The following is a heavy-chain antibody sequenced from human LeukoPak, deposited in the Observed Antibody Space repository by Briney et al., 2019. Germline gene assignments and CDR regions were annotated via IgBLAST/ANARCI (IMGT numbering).Heavy chain of an antibody. CDR2: INSDGSST. D-gene: IGHD3-9*01. Sequence: GGSLRLSCAASGFTFSSYWMHWVRQAPGKGLVWVSRINSDGSSTSYADSVKGRFTISRDNAKNTLYLQMNSLRAEDTAVYYCARDTDILTGKYYYYMDVWGKGTTVTVSS. V-gene: IGHV3-74*01. CDR3: ARDTDILTGKYYYYMDV. CDR1: GFTFSSYW. J-gene: IGHJ6*03.